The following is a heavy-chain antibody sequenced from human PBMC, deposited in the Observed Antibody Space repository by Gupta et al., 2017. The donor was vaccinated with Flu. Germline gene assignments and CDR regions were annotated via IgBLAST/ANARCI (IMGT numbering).Heavy chain of an antibody. CDR2: ISNSGGST. Sequence: WVRQAPGKGLEWVSSISNSGGSTYYADSVKGRFTISRDNSKNTLYLQMNSLRDDDTAVYYCAKVPYYYDSSGYYGLYYFDYWGQGTLVTVSS. V-gene: IGHV3-23*01. J-gene: IGHJ4*02. D-gene: IGHD3-22*01. CDR3: AKVPYYYDSSGYYGLYYFDY.